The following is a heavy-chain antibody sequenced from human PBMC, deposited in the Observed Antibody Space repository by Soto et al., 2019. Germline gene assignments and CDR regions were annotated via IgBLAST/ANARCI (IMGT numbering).Heavy chain of an antibody. V-gene: IGHV4-59*08. CDR1: GGSISSYY. D-gene: IGHD2-2*01. Sequence: SETLSLTCTVSGGSISSYYWSWIRQPPGKGLEWIGYIYYSGSTNYNPSLTSRVTISVDTSKNQFSLKLSSVTAADTAVYYCARYLVVPAASAYYYYMDVWGKGTTVTVSS. J-gene: IGHJ6*03. CDR3: ARYLVVPAASAYYYYMDV. CDR2: IYYSGST.